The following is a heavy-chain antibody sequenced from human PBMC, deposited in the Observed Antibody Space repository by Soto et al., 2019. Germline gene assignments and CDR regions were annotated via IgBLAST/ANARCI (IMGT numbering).Heavy chain of an antibody. Sequence: QVQLVQSVAEVKKPGSSVKVSCKASGGTFSSYAISWVRQAPGQGLEWMGGIIPIFGTANYAQKFQGRVTITGDEATSKADMELSSLRSEDTAVYYCARGAFLEWLPFDYWGQGNLVTVSS. CDR2: IIPIFGTA. V-gene: IGHV1-69*01. CDR1: GGTFSSYA. CDR3: ARGAFLEWLPFDY. J-gene: IGHJ4*02. D-gene: IGHD3-3*02.